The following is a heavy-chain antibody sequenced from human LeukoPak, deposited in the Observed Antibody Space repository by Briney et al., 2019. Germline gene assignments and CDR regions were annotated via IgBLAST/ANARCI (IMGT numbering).Heavy chain of an antibody. V-gene: IGHV4-39*01. CDR3: ARRRVTTTANPFDY. CDR2: VYESGST. J-gene: IGHJ4*02. CDR1: GDSISSSSYY. Sequence: KASETLSLTCTVSGDSISSSSYYWHWIRQPPGKGLEWIGKVYESGSTYYNPSLKGRVTISVDTSKNKFSLKLTSVPAADTAVYYCARRRVTTTANPFDYWGQGTLVTVSS. D-gene: IGHD4-17*01.